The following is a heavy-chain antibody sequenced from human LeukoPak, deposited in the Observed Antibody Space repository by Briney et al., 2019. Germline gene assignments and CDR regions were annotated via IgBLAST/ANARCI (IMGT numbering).Heavy chain of an antibody. CDR1: GYTFTSYY. CDR2: INPSGGST. J-gene: IGHJ4*02. Sequence: ASVKVSCKASGYTFTSYYMHWVRQAPGQGREWMGIINPSGGSTSYAQKFQGRVTMTRDTSTSTVYMELSSLRSEDTAVYYCARVHNYYDSSGYYNLGPFDYWGQGTLVTVSS. D-gene: IGHD3-22*01. V-gene: IGHV1-46*01. CDR3: ARVHNYYDSSGYYNLGPFDY.